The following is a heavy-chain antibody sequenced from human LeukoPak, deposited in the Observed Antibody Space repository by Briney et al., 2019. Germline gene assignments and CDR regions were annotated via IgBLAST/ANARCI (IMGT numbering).Heavy chain of an antibody. CDR2: INHSGST. CDR1: GGSFSGYY. CDR3: ARGNYGDSP. V-gene: IGHV4-34*01. J-gene: IGHJ5*02. D-gene: IGHD4-17*01. Sequence: PSETLSLTCAVYGGSFSGYYWSWIRQPPGKGLEWIGEINHSGSTNHNPSLKSRVTISVDTSKNQFSLKLSSVTAADTAVYYCARGNYGDSPWGQGTLVTVSS.